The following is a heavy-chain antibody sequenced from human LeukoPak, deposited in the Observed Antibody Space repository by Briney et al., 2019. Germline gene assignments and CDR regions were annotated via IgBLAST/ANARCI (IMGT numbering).Heavy chain of an antibody. CDR1: GFTFSSYA. Sequence: GGSLRLSCAASGFTFSSYAMSWVRQAPGKGLEWVSAITSGGSTYYADSVKGRFTISRDNSKNTLYLQMNSLRADDTAVYYCAKRSGSYGPFDYWGQGILVTVSS. V-gene: IGHV3-23*01. D-gene: IGHD3-10*01. CDR3: AKRSGSYGPFDY. J-gene: IGHJ4*02. CDR2: ITSGGST.